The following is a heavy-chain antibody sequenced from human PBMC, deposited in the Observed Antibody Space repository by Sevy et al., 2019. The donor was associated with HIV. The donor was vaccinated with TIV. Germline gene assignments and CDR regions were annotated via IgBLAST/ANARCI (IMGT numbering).Heavy chain of an antibody. CDR2: IKSKNDGGTT. Sequence: GGSLRLSCAASGFTFSNTWMSWVRQAPGKGLELVGRIKSKNDGGTTDYAAPGIGRFTISRDDSKSMQYLRMNSLKIEDTAVYYCTTMGWHGGFDIWGQGTMVTVSS. CDR3: TTMGWHGGFDI. V-gene: IGHV3-15*01. D-gene: IGHD4-17*01. CDR1: GFTFSNTW. J-gene: IGHJ3*02.